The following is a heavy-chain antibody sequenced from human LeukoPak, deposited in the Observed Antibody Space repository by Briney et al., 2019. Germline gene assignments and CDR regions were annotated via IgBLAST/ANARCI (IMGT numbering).Heavy chain of an antibody. J-gene: IGHJ4*02. D-gene: IGHD5-12*01. CDR3: ARQGTVATMGDY. Sequence: PGGSLRLSCEASGFTFTTYSMTWVRQAPGKGLEWVSIISSGSSAIFSADALKGRFTISRDDAKNLLYLDMNSLRAEDTAVYYCARQGTVATMGDYWGQGTLVTVSS. V-gene: IGHV3-21*01. CDR1: GFTFTTYS. CDR2: ISSGSSAI.